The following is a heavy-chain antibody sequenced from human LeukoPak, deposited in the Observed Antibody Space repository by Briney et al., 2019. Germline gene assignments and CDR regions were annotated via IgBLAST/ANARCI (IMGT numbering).Heavy chain of an antibody. V-gene: IGHV4-34*01. CDR2: INHSGST. Sequence: SETLSLTCAVYGGSFSGYYWNWIRQPPGKGLEWMGEINHSGSTHYNPSLTSRVTMSVDTSKNQFSMKLSSVTAADTAVYYCARDETTPLPGAYWGQGTLVTVSS. J-gene: IGHJ4*02. D-gene: IGHD4-17*01. CDR1: GGSFSGYY. CDR3: ARDETTPLPGAY.